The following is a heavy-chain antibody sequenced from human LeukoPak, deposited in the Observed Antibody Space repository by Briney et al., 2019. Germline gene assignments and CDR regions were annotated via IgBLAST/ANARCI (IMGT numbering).Heavy chain of an antibody. CDR1: GFKFNTYW. Sequence: GGSLRLSCEASGFKFNTYWMSWVRQAPGKGLEWVSAISGSGGSTYYADSVKGRFTISRDNSKNTLYLQMNSLRAEDTAVYYCAKSDTAMVSYYYGMDVWGQGTTVTVSS. CDR3: AKSDTAMVSYYYGMDV. J-gene: IGHJ6*02. CDR2: ISGSGGST. V-gene: IGHV3-23*01. D-gene: IGHD5-18*01.